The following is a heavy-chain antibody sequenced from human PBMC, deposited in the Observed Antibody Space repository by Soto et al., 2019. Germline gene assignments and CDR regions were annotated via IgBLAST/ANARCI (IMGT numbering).Heavy chain of an antibody. Sequence: SVKVSCKASGGTFSSYAISWVRQAPGQGLEWMGGITPIFGTANYAQKFQGRVTITADKSTSTAYMELSSLRSEDTAVYYCARVNYYDSSGYYFDYWGQGTLVTVSS. J-gene: IGHJ4*02. CDR2: ITPIFGTA. CDR1: GGTFSSYA. V-gene: IGHV1-69*06. D-gene: IGHD3-22*01. CDR3: ARVNYYDSSGYYFDY.